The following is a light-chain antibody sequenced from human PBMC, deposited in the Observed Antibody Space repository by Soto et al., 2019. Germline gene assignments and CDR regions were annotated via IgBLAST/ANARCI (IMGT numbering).Light chain of an antibody. CDR3: QQYGSSPRT. J-gene: IGKJ1*01. CDR2: GAF. CDR1: QSVSSNY. Sequence: ESGFTQAPGTLSLSPGERATFSCRSSQSVSSNYLAWYQQKPGQAPRLLIYGAFKRATGIPDRFSGSGSGTDFTLAISRMEPEDFAVYCCQQYGSSPRTFGQGTKVDI. V-gene: IGKV3-20*01.